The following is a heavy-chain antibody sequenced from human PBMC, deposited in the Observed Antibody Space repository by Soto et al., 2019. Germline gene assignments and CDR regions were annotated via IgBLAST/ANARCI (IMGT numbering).Heavy chain of an antibody. CDR2: IIPIFGTA. J-gene: IGHJ6*02. V-gene: IGHV1-69*13. CDR1: GGTFSSYA. Sequence: GASVKVSCKASGGTFSSYAISWVRQAPGQGLEWMGGIIPIFGTANYAQKFQGRVTITADESTSTAHMELSSLRSEDTAVYYCARSRSGVGATDVSYYYGMDVWGQGTTVTVSS. CDR3: ARSRSGVGATDVSYYYGMDV. D-gene: IGHD1-26*01.